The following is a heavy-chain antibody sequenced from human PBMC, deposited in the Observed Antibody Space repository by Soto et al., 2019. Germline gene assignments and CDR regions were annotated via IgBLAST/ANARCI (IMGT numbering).Heavy chain of an antibody. V-gene: IGHV1-18*01. CDR1: GYTFSTYL. Sequence: QVQLVQSGAEVKKPGASVTVSCKASGYTFSTYLIAWVRQAPGQGLEWMGWISISTGDTDYAQNLQGRFTLTTDKSSSTAYMELRSLRPDDTALYYCARDGPGRPYGMDVWGQGTPVIVSS. CDR3: ARDGPGRPYGMDV. D-gene: IGHD6-6*01. CDR2: ISISTGDT. J-gene: IGHJ6*02.